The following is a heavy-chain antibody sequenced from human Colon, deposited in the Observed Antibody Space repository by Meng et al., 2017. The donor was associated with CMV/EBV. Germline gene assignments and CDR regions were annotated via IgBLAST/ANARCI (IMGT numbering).Heavy chain of an antibody. CDR2: IYWDDDK. V-gene: IGHV2-5*02. CDR3: AHKSLPAAFFDY. CDR1: GFSLNTYEVG. Sequence: QITLKGSGPRPVKPPPPPTLTCPFSGFSLNTYEVGVGWFRQPPGKAPEWLALIYWDDDKRYRSSLGNRLTLTHDASKNQVVLTMTDMDPVDTATYYCAHKSLPAAFFDYWSQGTLVTVSS. D-gene: IGHD2-2*01. J-gene: IGHJ4*02.